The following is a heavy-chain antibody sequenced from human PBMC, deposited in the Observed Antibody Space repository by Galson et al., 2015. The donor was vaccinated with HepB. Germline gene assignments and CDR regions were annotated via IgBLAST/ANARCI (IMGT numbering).Heavy chain of an antibody. D-gene: IGHD3-3*01. CDR3: ARDWDTLPTIFGVVINYYGMDV. CDR1: GYTFTSYY. CDR2: IDPSGGTT. V-gene: IGHV1-46*01. J-gene: IGHJ6*02. Sequence: SVKVSCKASGYTFTSYYIHWVQQAPGQGLEWMGMIDPSGGTTSYALKFQGRVIMTRDTSTSTVYMELSSLTSEDTAVYYCARDWDTLPTIFGVVINYYGMDVWGRGTTVTVSS.